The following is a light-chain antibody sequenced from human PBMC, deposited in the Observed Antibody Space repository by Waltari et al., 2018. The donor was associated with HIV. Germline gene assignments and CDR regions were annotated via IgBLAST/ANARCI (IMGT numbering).Light chain of an antibody. V-gene: IGLV2-11*01. J-gene: IGLJ2*01. CDR3: CSYAGSYPVV. Sequence: SALTQPRSVSGSPGQSVTISSTGTSSDVGRYNYVSWYQQHPGKAPKLMMYDVSKRPSGVPDRFSGSKSGNTASLTISGLQAEDEADFYCCSYAGSYPVVFGGGTKLTVL. CDR1: SSDVGRYNY. CDR2: DVS.